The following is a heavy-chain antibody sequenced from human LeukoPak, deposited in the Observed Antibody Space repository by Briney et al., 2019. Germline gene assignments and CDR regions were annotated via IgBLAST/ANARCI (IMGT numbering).Heavy chain of an antibody. CDR2: IYTSGST. J-gene: IGHJ4*02. CDR1: GDSISSGSYY. Sequence: SQTLSLTCTVSGDSISSGSYYWSWIRQPAGKGLEWIGRIYTSGSTNYNPSLKSRVTISVDTSKNQFSLKLSSVTAADTAVYYCARASGDYWGQGTLVTVSS. D-gene: IGHD3-10*01. CDR3: ARASGDY. V-gene: IGHV4-61*02.